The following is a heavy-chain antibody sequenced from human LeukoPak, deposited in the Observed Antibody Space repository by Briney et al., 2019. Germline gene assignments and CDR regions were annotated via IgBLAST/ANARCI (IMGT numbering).Heavy chain of an antibody. J-gene: IGHJ6*04. D-gene: IGHD2-2*01. Sequence: GGSLRPSCAASGFTFSSYGMHWVRQAQGKGLEWVAVISYDGSNKYYADSVKGRFTISRDNSKNTLYLQMNSLRAEDTAVYYCAKGRYCSSTSCGYYGMDVWGKGTTVTVSS. V-gene: IGHV3-30*18. CDR3: AKGRYCSSTSCGYYGMDV. CDR2: ISYDGSNK. CDR1: GFTFSSYG.